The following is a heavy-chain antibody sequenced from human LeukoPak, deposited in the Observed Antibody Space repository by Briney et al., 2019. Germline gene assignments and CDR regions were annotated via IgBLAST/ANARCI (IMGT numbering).Heavy chain of an antibody. J-gene: IGHJ4*02. D-gene: IGHD1-26*01. CDR1: GGTFSSYT. Sequence: ASVKVSCKASGGTFSSYTIRWVRQAPGQGLEWMVRIIPILGIANYAQKFQGRVTITADKSTSTAYMELSSLRSEDTAVYYCASLVGFTEVWGQGTLVTVSS. CDR2: IIPILGIA. CDR3: ASLVGFTEV. V-gene: IGHV1-69*02.